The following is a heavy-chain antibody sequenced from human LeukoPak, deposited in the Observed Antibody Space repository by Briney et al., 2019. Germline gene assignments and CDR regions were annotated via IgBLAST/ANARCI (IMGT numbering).Heavy chain of an antibody. D-gene: IGHD2-2*02. J-gene: IGHJ4*02. CDR2: MNSNSGNT. V-gene: IGHV1-8*01. CDR3: ARGAEYCSSTSCYTPDY. Sequence: GASVTDSCKASGYTFTSYDINWVRQATGQGLEWMGWMNSNSGNTGYAQKFQGRVTMTRNTSISTAYMELSSLRSEDTAVYYCARGAEYCSSTSCYTPDYWGQGTLVTVSS. CDR1: GYTFTSYD.